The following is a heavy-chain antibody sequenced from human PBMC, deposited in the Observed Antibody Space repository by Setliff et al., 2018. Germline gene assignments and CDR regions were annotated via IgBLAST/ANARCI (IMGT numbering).Heavy chain of an antibody. Sequence: ASVKVSCKASGDSFNNYAISWVRQAPGQGLEWMGGIIPMFGTPAYAQKFQDRVTITTDESTSTAYMELGSLRTEDTAVYYCAREGVDTRSSTDYRYYMDVWGKGTTVTVSS. D-gene: IGHD5-18*01. CDR3: AREGVDTRSSTDYRYYMDV. CDR1: GDSFNNYA. J-gene: IGHJ6*03. CDR2: IIPMFGTP. V-gene: IGHV1-69*05.